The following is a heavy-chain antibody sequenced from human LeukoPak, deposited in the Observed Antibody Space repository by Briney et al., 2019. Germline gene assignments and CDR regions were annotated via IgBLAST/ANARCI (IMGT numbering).Heavy chain of an antibody. Sequence: GGSLRLSCAASGFTFSSYWMSWVRQAPGKGLEWVANIKQDGSEKYYVDSVKGRFTISRDNAKNSLYLQMNSLRAEDTAVYYCARDRWIAADDNYYYYGMDVWGQGTTVTVSS. CDR2: IKQDGSEK. V-gene: IGHV3-7*01. J-gene: IGHJ6*02. D-gene: IGHD6-13*01. CDR1: GFTFSSYW. CDR3: ARDRWIAADDNYYYYGMDV.